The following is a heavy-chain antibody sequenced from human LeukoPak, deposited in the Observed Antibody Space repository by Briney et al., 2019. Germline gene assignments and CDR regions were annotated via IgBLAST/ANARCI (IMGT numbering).Heavy chain of an antibody. J-gene: IGHJ4*02. CDR2: IYSGGST. V-gene: IGHV3-53*01. CDR1: GFTVSSNY. D-gene: IGHD3-10*01. Sequence: TGGSLRLSCAASGFTVSSNYMSWVRQAPGKGLEWVSIIYSGGSTYYADSVRGRFTISRDSSKSTVCLQMNSLKAGDTAVYYCASGGMGARKYYSDPFHYWGQGTLVTVSS. CDR3: ASGGMGARKYYSDPFHY.